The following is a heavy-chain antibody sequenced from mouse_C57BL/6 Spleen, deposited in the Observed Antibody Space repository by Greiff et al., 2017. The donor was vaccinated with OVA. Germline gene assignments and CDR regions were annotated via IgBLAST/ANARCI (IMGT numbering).Heavy chain of an antibody. D-gene: IGHD1-1*01. CDR3: ASYYGSSSYAMDY. J-gene: IGHJ4*01. V-gene: IGHV3-6*01. CDR2: ISYDGSN. CDR1: GYSITSGYY. Sequence: EVHLVESGPGLVKPSQSLSLTCSVTGYSITSGYYWNWIRQFPGNKLEWMGYISYDGSNNYNPSLKNRISITRDTSKNQFFLKLNSVTTEDTATYYCASYYGSSSYAMDYWGQGTSVTVSS.